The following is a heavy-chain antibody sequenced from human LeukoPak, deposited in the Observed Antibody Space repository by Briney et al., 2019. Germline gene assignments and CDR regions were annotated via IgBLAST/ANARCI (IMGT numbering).Heavy chain of an antibody. D-gene: IGHD6-13*01. Sequence: ASVKVSCKASEYTFTGYYMHWVRQAPGQGLEWMGWINPNSGGTNYAQKFQGRVTMTRDTSISTAYMELSRLRSDDTAVYYCARDAIAAAGTQLPYYYYYMDVWGKGTTVTISS. J-gene: IGHJ6*03. CDR3: ARDAIAAAGTQLPYYYYYMDV. CDR2: INPNSGGT. V-gene: IGHV1-2*02. CDR1: EYTFTGYY.